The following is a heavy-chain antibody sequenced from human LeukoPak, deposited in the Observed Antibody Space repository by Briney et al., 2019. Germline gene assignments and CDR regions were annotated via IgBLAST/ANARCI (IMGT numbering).Heavy chain of an antibody. CDR1: GFSLSTSGVG. D-gene: IGHD6-19*01. J-gene: IGHJ4*02. V-gene: IGHV2-5*01. CDR2: IYWNDDK. CDR3: AHRARYSSGWYYFDY. Sequence: SGPTPLKPTPTLTLTFTFSGFSLSTSGVGVGWIRQPPGKALEWPVFIYWNDDKRYSPSLKSRLTITKDTSKNQVVLTMTNTDPVDTATYYCAHRARYSSGWYYFDYWGQGTLVTVSS.